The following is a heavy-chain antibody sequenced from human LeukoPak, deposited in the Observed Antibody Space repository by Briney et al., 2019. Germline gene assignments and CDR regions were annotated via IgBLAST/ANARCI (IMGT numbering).Heavy chain of an antibody. J-gene: IGHJ3*02. CDR1: GYRFTSYW. Sequence: GESLEISCKGSGYRFTSYWIGWVRQVPGKGLEWMGIIYPGDSDTRYSPSFQGQVTISADKSISTAYLQWSSLKASDTAMYYCARPGGDRDDALDIWGQGTMVTVSS. V-gene: IGHV5-51*01. CDR2: IYPGDSDT. D-gene: IGHD3-16*01. CDR3: ARPGGDRDDALDI.